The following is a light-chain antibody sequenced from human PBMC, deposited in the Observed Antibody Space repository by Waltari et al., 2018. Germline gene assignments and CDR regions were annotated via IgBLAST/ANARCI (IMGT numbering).Light chain of an antibody. V-gene: IGKV3-20*01. Sequence: RASQSVSRSRRGWYLHRSGQAPRLLIYGASGRATGSPARFSGSGSGTDFSLTISRVEPEDFAVYYCQQLGSSVMYTFGQGTKLEIK. CDR3: QQLGSSVMYT. CDR1: QSVSRSR. CDR2: GAS. J-gene: IGKJ2*01.